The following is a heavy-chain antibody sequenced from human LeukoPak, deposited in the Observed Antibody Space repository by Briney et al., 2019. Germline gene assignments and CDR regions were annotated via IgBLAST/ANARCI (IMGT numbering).Heavy chain of an antibody. J-gene: IGHJ4*02. V-gene: IGHV3-43*02. Sequence: GGPVRLSCAAPGLTFHDYAIHWARQAPGKGLEWVSLISGNGGSTFYADAMMCRFTISRDNSKNSLYLQMNSLRSDDAALYYWARESESSGWYDYWGQGTMVTVSS. CDR2: ISGNGGST. CDR3: ARESESSGWYDY. CDR1: GLTFHDYA. D-gene: IGHD6-19*01.